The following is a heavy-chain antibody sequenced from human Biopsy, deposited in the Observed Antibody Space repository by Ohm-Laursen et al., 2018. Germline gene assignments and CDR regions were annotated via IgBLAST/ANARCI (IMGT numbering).Heavy chain of an antibody. D-gene: IGHD6-25*01. CDR2: IWYDGSRQ. CDR1: GFTFSSYG. V-gene: IGHV3-33*01. Sequence: SLRLSCTASGFTFSSYGMHWVRRAPGKGLEWVAVIWYDGSRQYYADSVKGRFTISRDNSKNTLYLQMNSLRAEDTAVYYCARDGAAGYGLDVWGQGTTVTVSS. CDR3: ARDGAAGYGLDV. J-gene: IGHJ6*02.